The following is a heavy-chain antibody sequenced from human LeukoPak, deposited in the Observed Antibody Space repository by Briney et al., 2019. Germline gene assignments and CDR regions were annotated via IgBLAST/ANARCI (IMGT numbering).Heavy chain of an antibody. CDR2: IYSGGST. V-gene: IGHV3-53*01. CDR3: ARVPYSSGWYFDY. Sequence: GGSLRLSCAASGFTVSSNYMSWVRRVPGKGLEWVSVIYSGGSTYYADSVKGRFTISRDNSKNTLYLQMNRLRGEDTAVYYCARVPYSSGWYFDYWGQGTLATVSS. D-gene: IGHD6-19*01. J-gene: IGHJ4*02. CDR1: GFTVSSNY.